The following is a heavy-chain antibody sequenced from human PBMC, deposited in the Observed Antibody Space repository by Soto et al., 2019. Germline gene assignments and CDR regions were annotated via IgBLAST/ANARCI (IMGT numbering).Heavy chain of an antibody. CDR2: IYYSGST. V-gene: IGHV4-39*01. CDR1: GGSISSSSYY. D-gene: IGHD3-3*01. Sequence: PSETLSLTCTVSGGSISSSSYYWGWIRQPPGKGLEWIGSIYYSGSTYYNPSLKSRVTISVDTSKNQFSLKLRSVTAADTAVYYCARQQYDFWSGFSRAWIDPWGQGTLVTVSS. CDR3: ARQQYDFWSGFSRAWIDP. J-gene: IGHJ5*02.